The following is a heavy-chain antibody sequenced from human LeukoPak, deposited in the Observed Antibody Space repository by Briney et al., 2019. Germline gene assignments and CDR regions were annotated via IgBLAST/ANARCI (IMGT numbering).Heavy chain of an antibody. CDR3: ARGSGWGSKADTFDI. J-gene: IGHJ3*02. CDR2: IHYSGST. CDR1: GGSISSYY. Sequence: NPSETLSLTCTVSGGSISSYYWSWIRQPPGKGLEWIGYIHYSGSTNYNPSLKSRVTISVDTSKNQFSLKLISVTAADTAEYYCARGSGWGSKADTFDIWGQGTTVTVSS. D-gene: IGHD7-27*01. V-gene: IGHV4-59*01.